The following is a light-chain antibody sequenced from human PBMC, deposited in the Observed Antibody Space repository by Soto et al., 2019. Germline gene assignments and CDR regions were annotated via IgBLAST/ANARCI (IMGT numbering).Light chain of an antibody. CDR1: QSVNSRF. J-gene: IGKJ2*01. V-gene: IGKV3-20*01. CDR2: AAS. CDR3: QQYGDSPPNT. Sequence: EIVLTQSPGTLSLSPGESATLSCRASQSVNSRFLAWYQHKPGQAPRLLIYAASTRASGIPDRFSGSTSGRNFSLTISRLEPEDFAVYYCQQYGDSPPNTFGQGTKLEIK.